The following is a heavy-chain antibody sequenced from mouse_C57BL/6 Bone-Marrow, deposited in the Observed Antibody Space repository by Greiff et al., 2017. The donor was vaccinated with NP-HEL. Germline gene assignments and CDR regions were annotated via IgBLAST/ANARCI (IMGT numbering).Heavy chain of an antibody. CDR2: INPNNGGT. CDR3: ARRGYFDY. CDR1: GYTFADYY. J-gene: IGHJ2*01. V-gene: IGHV1-26*01. Sequence: VQLQQSGPELVKPGASVKISCKASGYTFADYYMNWVKQSHGKSLEWIGDINPNNGGTSYTQKFKGKATLTVDKSSSTAYMELRSLTSEDSAVYYCARRGYFDYWGQGTTLTVSS.